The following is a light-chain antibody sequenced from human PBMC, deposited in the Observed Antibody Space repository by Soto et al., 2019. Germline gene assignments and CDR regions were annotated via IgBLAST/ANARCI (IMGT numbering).Light chain of an antibody. CDR2: DVS. Sequence: QCALTQPRSVYGSPGQSVAISCTRTSSDVGGYNYVSWYQQHPGKAPKLMIYDVSKRPSGVPDRFSGSKSGNTASLTISGLRAEDEADYYCCSYGARFGGGTQLTV. CDR3: CSYGAR. V-gene: IGLV2-11*01. CDR1: SSDVGGYNY. J-gene: IGLJ3*02.